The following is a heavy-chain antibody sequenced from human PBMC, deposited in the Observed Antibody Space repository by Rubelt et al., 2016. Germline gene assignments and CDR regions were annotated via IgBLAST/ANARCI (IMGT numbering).Heavy chain of an antibody. J-gene: IGHJ6*02. CDR1: GGSLSSYY. D-gene: IGHD7-27*01. CDR2: IYYNGNT. CDR3: ARHWDYDGMDV. Sequence: QAQLQESGPGLVKPSETLSLTCTVSGGSLSSYYWNWIRQPPGKGLEWIGYIYYNGNTNYNPSLKSRVTISIDTSKNQFSLKLRSGTAADTAVYYCARHWDYDGMDVWGQGTTVTVS. V-gene: IGHV4-59*08.